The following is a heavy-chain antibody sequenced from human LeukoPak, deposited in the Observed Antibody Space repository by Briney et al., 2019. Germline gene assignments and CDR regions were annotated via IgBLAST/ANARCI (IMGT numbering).Heavy chain of an antibody. CDR1: GFTFSSYW. V-gene: IGHV3-7*05. CDR3: ARSLLYCSAGSCFPFDY. CDR2: IKQDGSDK. J-gene: IGHJ4*02. D-gene: IGHD2-15*01. Sequence: PGGSLRLSCAVSGFTFSSYWMSWVRQAPGKGLEWVANIKQDGSDKYYVDSVKGRFTISRDNARNSLYLQMNSLRAEDTAVYYCARSLLYCSAGSCFPFDYWGQGTLVTVSS.